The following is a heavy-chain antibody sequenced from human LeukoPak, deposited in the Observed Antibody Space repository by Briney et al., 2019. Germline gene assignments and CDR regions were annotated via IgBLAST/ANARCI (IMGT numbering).Heavy chain of an antibody. V-gene: IGHV3-7*03. Sequence: PGGSLRLSCAASKFTFSNFLMSWPRHAPGKGLEWVASIKQDGSEKYYVASVRGRFTISRDNAKNSLYLQMNSLRAEDTAVYYCARAFSVTTDYFDYWGQGTLLTVSS. D-gene: IGHD4-11*01. CDR2: IKQDGSEK. J-gene: IGHJ4*02. CDR3: ARAFSVTTDYFDY. CDR1: KFTFSNFL.